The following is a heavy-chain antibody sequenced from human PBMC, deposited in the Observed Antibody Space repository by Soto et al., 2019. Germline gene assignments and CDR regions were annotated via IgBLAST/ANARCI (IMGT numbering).Heavy chain of an antibody. V-gene: IGHV3-11*01. CDR3: ARTARIPDS. CDR2: ISPTSSDV. CDR1: GFTFTDYY. D-gene: IGHD6-6*01. Sequence: GGSLRLSCAASGFTFTDYYMTWFRQAPGKGLEWLSYISPTSSDVLYADPVKGRFTVSRDNAKNSLWLQMSSLRDEDTAVYYWARTARIPDSWGQGTLVTVSS. J-gene: IGHJ5*01.